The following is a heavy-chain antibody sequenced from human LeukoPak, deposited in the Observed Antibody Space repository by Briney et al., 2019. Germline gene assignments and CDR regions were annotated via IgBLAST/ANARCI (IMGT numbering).Heavy chain of an antibody. CDR1: GFTFSSYS. CDR2: ISSSSSYI. D-gene: IGHD6-13*01. Sequence: PGGSLRLSCAASGFTFSSYSMNWVRQAPGKGLEWVSSISSSSSYIYYADSVKGRFTISRDNAKNSLYLQMNSLRAEDTAVYYCARDSPSIAAAGTGAHWGQGTLVTVSS. V-gene: IGHV3-21*01. J-gene: IGHJ4*02. CDR3: ARDSPSIAAAGTGAH.